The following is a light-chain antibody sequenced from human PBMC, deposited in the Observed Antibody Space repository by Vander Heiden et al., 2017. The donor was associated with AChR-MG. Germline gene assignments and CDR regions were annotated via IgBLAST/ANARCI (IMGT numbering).Light chain of an antibody. J-gene: IGLJ2*01. CDR3: QTWGTGIRV. CDR2: LNSDGSH. CDR1: SGHSSYA. Sequence: QLVLTKSPSASASLGASVKLTCTLSSGHSSYAIAWHQQQPGKGPRYLMKLNSDGSHSKGDGIPDRFSGSSSGAERYLTSSRLQSEDEADYYCQTWGTGIRVFGGGTKLTVL. V-gene: IGLV4-69*01.